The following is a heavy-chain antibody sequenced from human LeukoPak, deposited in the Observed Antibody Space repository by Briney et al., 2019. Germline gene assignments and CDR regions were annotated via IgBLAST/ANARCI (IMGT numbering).Heavy chain of an antibody. V-gene: IGHV4-30-2*01. Sequence: SETLSLTCAVSGGSISSGGYSWSWIRQPPGKGLEWIGYIYHSGSTYYNPSLKGRVTISVDRSKNQFSLKLSSVTAADTAVYYCASVTMVRGAYPDYWGQGTLVTVSS. D-gene: IGHD3-10*01. CDR3: ASVTMVRGAYPDY. CDR1: GGSISSGGYS. CDR2: IYHSGST. J-gene: IGHJ4*02.